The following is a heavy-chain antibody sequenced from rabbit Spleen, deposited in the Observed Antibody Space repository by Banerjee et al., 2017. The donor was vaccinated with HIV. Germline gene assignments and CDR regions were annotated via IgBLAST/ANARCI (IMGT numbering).Heavy chain of an antibody. CDR3: VKEVAVKFNL. CDR2: IDPVFGST. D-gene: IGHD4-1*01. V-gene: IGHV1S47*01. J-gene: IGHJ4*01. CDR1: GFDFSRYG. Sequence: QEQLVETGGGLVQPGGSLTLSCKASGFDFSRYGMSWVRQAPGKGLEWIGYIDPVFGSTYYASWVNGRFTISRDNAQNTVFLQLNSLTAADTATYCCVKEVAVKFNLWGPGTLVTVS.